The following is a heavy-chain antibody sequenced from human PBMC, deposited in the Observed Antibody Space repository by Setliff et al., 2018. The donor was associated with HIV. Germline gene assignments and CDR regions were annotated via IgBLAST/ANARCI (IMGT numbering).Heavy chain of an antibody. Sequence: GGSLRLYCAASGFTFSNSWMTWVRQAPGKGLEWVANIKKDGSDKSYVDSVKGRFAISRDNAKNSLNLEMNSLRAEDTAIYYCASSRPPDDSSGYLDHWGQGTLVTVSS. CDR1: GFTFSNSW. J-gene: IGHJ4*01. CDR3: ASSRPPDDSSGYLDH. CDR2: IKKDGSDK. V-gene: IGHV3-7*03. D-gene: IGHD3-22*01.